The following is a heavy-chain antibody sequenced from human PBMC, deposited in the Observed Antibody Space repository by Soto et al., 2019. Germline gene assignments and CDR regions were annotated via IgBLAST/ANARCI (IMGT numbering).Heavy chain of an antibody. CDR2: ISFAGNNK. CDR3: ARDRQKALVVVAATGGFDY. V-gene: IGHV3-30*04. CDR1: GFTFSSYS. Sequence: GGSLRLSCAVSGFTFSSYSMHWVRQDPDMGLEWVAFISFAGNNKYYADSVKGRFTISRDNSNNMLYLEMNSLRPDDTAVYYCARDRQKALVVVAATGGFDYWGQGTPVTVS. D-gene: IGHD2-15*01. J-gene: IGHJ4*02.